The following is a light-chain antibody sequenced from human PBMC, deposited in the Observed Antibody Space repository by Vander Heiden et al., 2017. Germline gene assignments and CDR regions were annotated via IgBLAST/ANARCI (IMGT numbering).Light chain of an antibody. J-gene: IGLJ2*01. CDR1: NIGSKN. V-gene: IGLV3-9*01. CDR3: QVWDSSNVL. Sequence: SYELTQPLSVSVALGQPARITCGGNNIGSKNVHWYQQKPGQAPVLVIYRDNNRPAGIPERFSGSNSGNTATLTISRAQAGDEDDYYCQVWDSSNVLFGGGTNLTVL. CDR2: RDN.